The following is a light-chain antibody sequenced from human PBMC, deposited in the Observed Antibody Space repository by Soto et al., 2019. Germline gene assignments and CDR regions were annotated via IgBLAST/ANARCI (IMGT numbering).Light chain of an antibody. CDR1: QAIRKD. CDR3: LQHNTYPPYT. Sequence: DIQMTQSPSSLSASVGDRVTITCRASQAIRKDLGWYQQKPGKAPRRLIYAASTLQSGVPSRFTGNGSTTEFTLTINSLQPEDSATYYCLQHNTYPPYTFGQGTKLEIK. V-gene: IGKV1-17*01. CDR2: AAS. J-gene: IGKJ2*01.